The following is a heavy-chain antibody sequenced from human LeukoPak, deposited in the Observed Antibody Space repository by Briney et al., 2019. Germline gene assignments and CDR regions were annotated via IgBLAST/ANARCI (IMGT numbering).Heavy chain of an antibody. Sequence: GGSLRLSCAASGFTFSDYYMSWIRQAPGKGLEWVSYISSGGGTIYYADSVKGRFTTSRDNAKNSLYLQMNSLRAEDTALYYCGKDSRGSGSRYYGMDVWGQGTTVTVSS. CDR1: GFTFSDYY. CDR3: GKDSRGSGSRYYGMDV. V-gene: IGHV3-11*01. D-gene: IGHD3-10*01. CDR2: ISSGGGTI. J-gene: IGHJ6*02.